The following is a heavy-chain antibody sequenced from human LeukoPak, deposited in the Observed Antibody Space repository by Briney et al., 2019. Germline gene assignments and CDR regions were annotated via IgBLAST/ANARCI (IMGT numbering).Heavy chain of an antibody. CDR2: IIPIFGTA. CDR1: GATFNSYA. J-gene: IGHJ4*02. D-gene: IGHD2-2*01. CDR3: ARDSRGCSSTSCFYYFDY. Sequence: SETVSYKSSGATFNSYAISWVRQAPGQGLEWMGAIIPIFGTANYAQKFQGRVTITADESTSTAYMELSSLRSEDTAVYYCARDSRGCSSTSCFYYFDYWGQGTLVTVSS. V-gene: IGHV1-69*01.